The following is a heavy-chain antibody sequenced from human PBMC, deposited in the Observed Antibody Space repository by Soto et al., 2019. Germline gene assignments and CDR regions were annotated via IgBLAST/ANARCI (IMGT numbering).Heavy chain of an antibody. J-gene: IGHJ3*02. CDR2: TADKANSYTT. D-gene: IGHD1-26*01. CDR1: GFTFSDHY. Sequence: EVQLVESGGGLVQPGGSLRLSCAVSGFTFSDHYIDWVRQAPGKGLEWVGRTADKANSYTTKYAAPVEGRFTISRDDXXQSVYLQMNSLKTEDTAVYYCATPRCSGSYSAFEIWGQGTMVTVSS. V-gene: IGHV3-72*01. CDR3: ATPRCSGSYSAFEI.